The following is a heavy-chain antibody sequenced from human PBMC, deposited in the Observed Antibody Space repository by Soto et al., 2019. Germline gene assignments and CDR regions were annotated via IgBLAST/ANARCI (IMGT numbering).Heavy chain of an antibody. D-gene: IGHD3-22*01. CDR2: IYYSRST. V-gene: IGHV4-59*08. J-gene: IGHJ4*02. CDR3: ARGYSYYYDSSGYYYFDY. CDR1: GGSISSYY. Sequence: SETLSLTCTVSGGSISSYYWSWIRQPPGKGLEWIGYIYYSRSTNYNPSLKSRVTISVDTSKNQFSLKLSSVTAADTAVYYCARGYSYYYDSSGYYYFDYWGQGTLVTVSS.